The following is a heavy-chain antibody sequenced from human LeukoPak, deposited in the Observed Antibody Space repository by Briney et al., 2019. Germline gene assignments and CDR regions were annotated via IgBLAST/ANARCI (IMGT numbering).Heavy chain of an antibody. D-gene: IGHD3-9*01. CDR3: RAGGWLRVDYFDD. CDR1: GFTFSSYA. J-gene: IGHJ4*02. Sequence: GGSLRLSCAASGFTFSSYAMSWVRQTPEKGREWVAVMGGGGSPTYYADSVKGRFTISRDNSRNTVYLQMNSLRAEDTAMYYCRAGGWLRVDYFDDWGQGTLVTVSS. CDR2: MGGGGSPT. V-gene: IGHV3-23*01.